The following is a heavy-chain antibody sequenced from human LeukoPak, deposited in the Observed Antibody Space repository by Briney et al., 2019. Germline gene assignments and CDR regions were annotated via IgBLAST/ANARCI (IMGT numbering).Heavy chain of an antibody. CDR2: IKKDGSEK. V-gene: IGHV3-7*03. CDR3: AKEGYSYGYFPYYYYYMDV. Sequence: GGSLRLSCAASGFTFSSYWMSWVRQAPGKGLEWVANIKKDGSEKYYVDSVKGRFTISRDNSKNTLYLQMNSLRAEDTAVYYCAKEGYSYGYFPYYYYYMDVWGKGTTVTISS. D-gene: IGHD5-18*01. J-gene: IGHJ6*03. CDR1: GFTFSSYW.